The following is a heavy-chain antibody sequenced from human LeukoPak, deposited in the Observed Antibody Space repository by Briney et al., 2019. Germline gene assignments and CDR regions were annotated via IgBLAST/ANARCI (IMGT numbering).Heavy chain of an antibody. J-gene: IGHJ4*02. V-gene: IGHV3-30-3*01. CDR1: GFTFSSYA. Sequence: GGSLRLSCAASGFTFSSYAMHWVRQAPGKGLEWVAVISYDGSNKYYADSVKGRFTISRDNSKNTLYLQMNSLRAEDTAVYYCARDRDDSSGYPFDYWGQGTLVTVSS. CDR3: ARDRDDSSGYPFDY. CDR2: ISYDGSNK. D-gene: IGHD3-22*01.